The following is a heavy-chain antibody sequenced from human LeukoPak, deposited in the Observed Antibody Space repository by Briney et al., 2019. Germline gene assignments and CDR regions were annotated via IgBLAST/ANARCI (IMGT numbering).Heavy chain of an antibody. J-gene: IGHJ4*02. Sequence: GGSLRLSCAASGFTFSSYAMHWVRQAPGKGLEWVAVISYDGSNKYYADSVKGRFTISRDNSKNTLYLQMTSLRAEDTAVYYCARGSIAYSGSYYAFDYWGQGTLVTVSS. D-gene: IGHD1-26*01. V-gene: IGHV3-30-3*01. CDR1: GFTFSSYA. CDR3: ARGSIAYSGSYYAFDY. CDR2: ISYDGSNK.